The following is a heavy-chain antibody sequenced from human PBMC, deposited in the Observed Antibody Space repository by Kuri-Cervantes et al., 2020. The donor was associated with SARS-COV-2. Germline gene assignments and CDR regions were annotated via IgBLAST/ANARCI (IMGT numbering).Heavy chain of an antibody. CDR2: FDPEDGKT. CDR3: ARWAPGGYDFWSGPLDY. J-gene: IGHJ4*02. Sequence: ASVKVSCKVSGYTLTELSMHWVRQAPGKGLEWMGGFDPEDGKTIYAQKFQGRVTMTEDTSTSTAYMELRSLRSDDTAVYYCARWAPGGYDFWSGPLDYWGQGTLVTVSS. V-gene: IGHV1-24*01. D-gene: IGHD3-3*01. CDR1: GYTLTELS.